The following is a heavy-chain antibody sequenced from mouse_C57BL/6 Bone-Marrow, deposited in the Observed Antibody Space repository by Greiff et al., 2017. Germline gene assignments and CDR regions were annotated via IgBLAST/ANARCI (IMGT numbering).Heavy chain of an antibody. CDR3: ASDGYYVTYLFAY. D-gene: IGHD2-3*01. CDR1: GYTFTSYW. CDR2: INPSSGYT. V-gene: IGHV1-7*01. J-gene: IGHJ3*01. Sequence: QVHVKQSGAELAKPGASVKLSCKASGYTFTSYWMHWVKQRPGQGLEWIGYINPSSGYTKYNQKFKDKATLTADKSSSTAYMQLSSLTYEDSAVYYCASDGYYVTYLFAYWGQGTLVTVSA.